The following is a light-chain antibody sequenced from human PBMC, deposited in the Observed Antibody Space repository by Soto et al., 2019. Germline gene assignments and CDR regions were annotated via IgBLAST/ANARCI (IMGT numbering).Light chain of an antibody. J-gene: IGKJ2*01. CDR3: HQYNNSPYT. V-gene: IGKV3-15*01. CDR1: HGVSSN. CDR2: GAS. Sequence: EIVMTQSPATLSVSPGERTTLYCRASHGVSSNLAWYQQKPGQVPGLRIYGASTSATGIPAGFSDRGSGTEFTLSTTGLKSEDFAVYYCHQYNNSPYTFVQGTKLEIK.